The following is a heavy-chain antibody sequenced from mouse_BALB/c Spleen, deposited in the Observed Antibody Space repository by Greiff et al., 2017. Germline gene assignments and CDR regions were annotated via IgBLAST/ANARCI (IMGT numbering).Heavy chain of an antibody. V-gene: IGHV5-12-2*01. D-gene: IGHD1-1*01. J-gene: IGHJ4*01. Sequence: EVKVEESGGGLVQPGGSLKLSCAASGFTFSSYTMSWVRQTPEKRLEWVAYISNGGGSTYYPDTVKGRFTISRDNAKNTLYLQMSSLKSEDTAMYYCARQAYYYGSSYYAMDYWGQGTSVTVSS. CDR3: ARQAYYYGSSYYAMDY. CDR2: ISNGGGST. CDR1: GFTFSSYT.